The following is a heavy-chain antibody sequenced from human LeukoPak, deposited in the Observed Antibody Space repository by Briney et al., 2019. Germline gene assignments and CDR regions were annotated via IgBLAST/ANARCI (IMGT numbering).Heavy chain of an antibody. CDR1: GGSFSGYY. J-gene: IGHJ2*01. CDR2: INHSGST. CDR3: ARGNPGRLVQWLVRTNWYFDL. Sequence: PSETLSLTCAVYGGSFSGYYWSWLRQPPGKGLEWIGEINHSGSTNYNPSLKSRVTISVDTSKNQCSLKLSSVTAADTAVYYCARGNPGRLVQWLVRTNWYFDLWGRGTLVTVSS. V-gene: IGHV4-34*01. D-gene: IGHD6-19*01.